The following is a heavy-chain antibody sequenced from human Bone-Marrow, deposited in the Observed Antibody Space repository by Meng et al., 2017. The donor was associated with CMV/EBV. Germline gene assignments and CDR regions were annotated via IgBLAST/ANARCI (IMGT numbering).Heavy chain of an antibody. V-gene: IGHV4-34*01. CDR2: INHSGST. CDR1: GWSFSGYY. D-gene: IGHD6-13*01. Sequence: VQRRQWAPVLLQPSDPLSLTCAVYGWSFSGYYWSWIRQPPGKGLEWIGEINHSGSTNYNPSLKSRVTISVDTSKNQFSLKLSSVTAADTAVYYCARGRTAAGATTTAFDYWGQGTLVTVSS. J-gene: IGHJ4*02. CDR3: ARGRTAAGATTTAFDY.